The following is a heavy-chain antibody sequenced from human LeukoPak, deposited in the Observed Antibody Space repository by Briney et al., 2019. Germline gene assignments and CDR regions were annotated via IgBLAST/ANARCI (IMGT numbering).Heavy chain of an antibody. CDR2: IYHSGST. Sequence: PSQTLSLTCTVSGGSISIGGYYWSWIRQPPGKGLEWIGYIYHSGSTYYNPSLKSRVTISVDMSKNQFSLKLSSVTAADTAVYYCARTYYYGSGTYPFDYWGQGTLVTVS. CDR1: GGSISIGGYY. J-gene: IGHJ4*02. V-gene: IGHV4-30-2*01. D-gene: IGHD3-10*01. CDR3: ARTYYYGSGTYPFDY.